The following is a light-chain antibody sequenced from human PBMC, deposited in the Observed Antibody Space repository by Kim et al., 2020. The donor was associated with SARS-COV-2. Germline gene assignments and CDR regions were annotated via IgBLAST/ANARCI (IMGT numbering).Light chain of an antibody. CDR2: GAS. J-gene: IGKJ4*01. V-gene: IGKV3-15*01. CDR1: QSVSSN. CDR3: QQYNNWPLT. Sequence: VSPGESATLSCRARQSVSSNLAWYQQKPGQAPRLLIYGASTRATGIPARFSGSGSGTEFTLTISSLQSEDFAVYYCQQYNNWPLTFGGGTKVDIK.